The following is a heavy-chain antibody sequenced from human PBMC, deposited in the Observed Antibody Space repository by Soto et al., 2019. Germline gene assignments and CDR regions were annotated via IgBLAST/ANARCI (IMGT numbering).Heavy chain of an antibody. CDR2: IDPSDSYI. J-gene: IGHJ4*02. V-gene: IGHV5-10-1*01. CDR1: GYSFTNYW. CDR3: ARHDSRGFSPADY. D-gene: IGHD3-22*01. Sequence: LGEALKISCKGSGYSFTNYWISWVRQMPGKGLEWMGRIDPSDSYINYSPSFQGHVTISVDKSISTAYLQWSSLKASDTAMYYCARHDSRGFSPADYWGQGILVTVSS.